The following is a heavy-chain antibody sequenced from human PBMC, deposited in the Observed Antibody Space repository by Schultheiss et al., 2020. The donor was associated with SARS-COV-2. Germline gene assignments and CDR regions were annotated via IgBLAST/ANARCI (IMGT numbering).Heavy chain of an antibody. D-gene: IGHD5-12*01. Sequence: SETLSLTCAVYGGSFSAYYWSWIRQPPGKGLEWIGEINHSGSTNYNPSLKSRVTISVDTSKNQFSLKLSSVTAADTAVYYCARVMQATITSGYYYYYYMDVWGKGTTVTVSS. V-gene: IGHV4-34*01. CDR1: GGSFSAYY. CDR2: INHSGST. CDR3: ARVMQATITSGYYYYYYMDV. J-gene: IGHJ6*03.